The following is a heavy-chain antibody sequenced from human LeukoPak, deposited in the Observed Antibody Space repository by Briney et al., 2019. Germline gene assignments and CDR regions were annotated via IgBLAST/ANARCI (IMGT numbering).Heavy chain of an antibody. CDR2: TYYRSKWYN. J-gene: IGHJ4*02. D-gene: IGHD5-18*01. Sequence: SQTLSLTCAISGGSVSSNSAAWNWIRQSPSRGLEWLGRTYYRSKWYNDYAVSVKSRITINPDTSKNQFSLQLNSVTPEDTAVYYCATQKVDTAEYYFDYWGQGTLVTVSS. CDR3: ATQKVDTAEYYFDY. V-gene: IGHV6-1*01. CDR1: GGSVSSNSAA.